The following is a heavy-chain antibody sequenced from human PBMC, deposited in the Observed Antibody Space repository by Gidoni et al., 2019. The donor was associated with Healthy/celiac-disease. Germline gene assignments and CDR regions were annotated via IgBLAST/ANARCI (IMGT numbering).Heavy chain of an antibody. J-gene: IGHJ4*02. Sequence: QVQLVQSGAEVKKPGSSVKVSCKASGGTFRGYATSWVRQAPGQGLEWMGGIIPIFGTANYAQKFQGRVTITADESTSTAYMELSSLRSEDTAVYYCARDRSRHYYDSSGYGTFDYWGQGTLVTVSS. V-gene: IGHV1-69*01. CDR1: GGTFRGYA. CDR3: ARDRSRHYYDSSGYGTFDY. D-gene: IGHD3-22*01. CDR2: IIPIFGTA.